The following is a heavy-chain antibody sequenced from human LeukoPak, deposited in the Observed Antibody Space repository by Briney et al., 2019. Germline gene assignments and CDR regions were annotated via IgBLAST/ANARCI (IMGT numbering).Heavy chain of an antibody. Sequence: ASVKVSCKASGGTFSSYAISWVRQAPGQGLEWMGGIIPIFGTANYAQKFQGRVTITTDESTSTAYMELSSLRSEDTAVYYCARMFGRYYDSSGCASEGFSYYFDYWGQGTLVTVSS. CDR3: ARMFGRYYDSSGCASEGFSYYFDY. J-gene: IGHJ4*02. V-gene: IGHV1-69*05. CDR2: IIPIFGTA. D-gene: IGHD3-22*01. CDR1: GGTFSSYA.